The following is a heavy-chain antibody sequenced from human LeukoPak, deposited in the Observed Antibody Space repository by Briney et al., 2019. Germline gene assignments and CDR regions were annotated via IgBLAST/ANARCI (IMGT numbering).Heavy chain of an antibody. CDR2: ISISSNYI. J-gene: IGHJ3*02. Sequence: GGALRLFCGASGFTFNRFSMDWVPPAPGKGVEWVSSISISSNYIYYTDTVKGRFAISRDNAKNSLYLQMNSLRAEDTAVYYCPRGSRFGVVERDAFDIWGQGTMVTVSS. CDR3: PRGSRFGVVERDAFDI. D-gene: IGHD3-3*01. V-gene: IGHV3-21*01. CDR1: GFTFNRFS.